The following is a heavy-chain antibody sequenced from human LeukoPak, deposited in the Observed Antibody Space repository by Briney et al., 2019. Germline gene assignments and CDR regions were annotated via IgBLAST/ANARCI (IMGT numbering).Heavy chain of an antibody. CDR3: AKDLGKGYYYYYGMDV. CDR1: GFTFDDYA. CDR2: ISWNSGSI. J-gene: IGHJ6*02. Sequence: PGRSLRLSCAASGFTFDDYAMHWVRQAPGKGLEWVSGISWNSGSIGYADSVKGRLTISRDNAKNSLYLQMNSLRAEDTALYYCAKDLGKGYYYYYGMDVWGQGTTVTVSS. V-gene: IGHV3-9*01.